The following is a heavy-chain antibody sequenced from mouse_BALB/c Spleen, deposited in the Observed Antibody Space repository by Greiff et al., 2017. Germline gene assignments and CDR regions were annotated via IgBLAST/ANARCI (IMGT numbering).Heavy chain of an antibody. CDR1: GYSITSGYY. CDR2: ISYDGSN. Sequence: EVQLQQSGPGLVKPSQSLSLTCSVTGYSITSGYYWNWIRQFPGNKLEWMGYISYDGSNNYNPSLKNRISITRDTSKNQFFLKLNSVTTEDTATYYCARGGYDYDRAWFAYWGQGTLVTVSA. D-gene: IGHD2-4*01. CDR3: ARGGYDYDRAWFAY. J-gene: IGHJ3*01. V-gene: IGHV3-6*02.